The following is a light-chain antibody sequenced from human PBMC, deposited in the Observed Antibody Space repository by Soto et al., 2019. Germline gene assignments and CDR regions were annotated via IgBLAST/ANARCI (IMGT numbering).Light chain of an antibody. V-gene: IGLV1-44*01. CDR1: TSNIGTNT. CDR2: SND. CDR3: ATWDDSLNVV. J-gene: IGLJ2*01. Sequence: QAVLTQAPSAPGTPGQRVSISCSGSTSNIGTNTVSWYQHVPGTAPKLLIYSNDQRPSAVPGRFSGSKSGTSASLAIIGLLSEDEADDYCATWDDSLNVVCGGGTKLTVL.